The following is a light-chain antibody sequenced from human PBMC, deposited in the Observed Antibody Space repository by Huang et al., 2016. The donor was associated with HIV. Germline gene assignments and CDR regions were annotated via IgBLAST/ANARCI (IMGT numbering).Light chain of an antibody. CDR1: QSVSSY. CDR2: DAS. Sequence: EIVLTQSPATLSLSPGERATLSCRASQSVSSYLAWYQQKLGQAPRLLIYDASNRAPGIPARFRGSGSGTDFTLTISSLEPEDFAVYYCQQRGNWPYTFGQGTKLEIK. V-gene: IGKV3-11*01. J-gene: IGKJ2*01. CDR3: QQRGNWPYT.